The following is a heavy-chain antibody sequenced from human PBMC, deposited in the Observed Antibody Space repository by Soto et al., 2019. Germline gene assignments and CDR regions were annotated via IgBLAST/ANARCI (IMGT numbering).Heavy chain of an antibody. Sequence: QVQLVQSGAEVKKPGSSVRVSCKASGATYSDYAFAWVRQAPGQGLEWMGGIIPKFGASKSAQKFHGRVTITADESTSTAYFEVSSLRYGDTAVYYCARRMTAFLAFWGEGTLVTVSS. CDR3: ARRMTAFLAF. CDR2: IIPKFGAS. D-gene: IGHD2-21*02. J-gene: IGHJ4*02. V-gene: IGHV1-69*01. CDR1: GATYSDYA.